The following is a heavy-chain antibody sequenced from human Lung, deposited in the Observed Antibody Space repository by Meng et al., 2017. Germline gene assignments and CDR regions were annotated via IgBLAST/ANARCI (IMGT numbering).Heavy chain of an antibody. CDR2: INHSGST. J-gene: IGHJ4*02. V-gene: IGHV4-34*01. CDR1: GGSFSDYY. D-gene: IGHD4-11*01. CDR3: ARGPTTMAHVFDY. Sequence: QVQLQQWGAGLLKPSETLSLTCVVSGGSFSDYYWSWIRQPPGKGLEWIGEINHSGSTNYNPSLESRATISVDTSQNNLSLKLSSVTAADSAVYYCARGPTTMAHVFDYWGQGTLVTVSS.